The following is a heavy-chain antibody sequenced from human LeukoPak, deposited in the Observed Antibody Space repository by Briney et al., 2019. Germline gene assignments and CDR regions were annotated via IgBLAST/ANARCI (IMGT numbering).Heavy chain of an antibody. CDR1: GYTFTGYY. J-gene: IGHJ5*02. CDR3: ARDMAVSFLSNWFDP. V-gene: IGHV1-2*02. CDR2: VNPNSGGT. Sequence: GASVKVSCKASGYTFTGYYIHWVRQAPGQGLEWMGWVNPNSGGTNYAQKFQGRVTMTRDTSISTAYMELSRLRSDDTAVYYCARDMAVSFLSNWFDPWGQGTLVTVSS. D-gene: IGHD5-24*01.